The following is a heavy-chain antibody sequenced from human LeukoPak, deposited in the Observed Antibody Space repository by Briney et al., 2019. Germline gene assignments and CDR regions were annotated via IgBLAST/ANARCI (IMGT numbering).Heavy chain of an antibody. Sequence: SVKVSCKASGGTFSSYAISWVRQAPGQGLECMGRIIPILGIANYAQKFQGRVTITADKSTSTAYMELSSLRSEDTAVYYCARDLRCSSTSCYKGGEDYWGQGTLVTVSS. CDR3: ARDLRCSSTSCYKGGEDY. J-gene: IGHJ4*02. D-gene: IGHD2-2*02. V-gene: IGHV1-69*04. CDR1: GGTFSSYA. CDR2: IIPILGIA.